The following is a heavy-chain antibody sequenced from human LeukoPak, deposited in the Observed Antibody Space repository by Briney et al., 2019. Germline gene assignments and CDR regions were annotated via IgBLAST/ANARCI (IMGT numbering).Heavy chain of an antibody. Sequence: GESLRLSCAPSGFGISGFAMTWVRQATGKALEWVSSIGSDEKTHYSESARGRFAISRDNFHHMVFLEMNTLRAEDTAVYYCARDLHYYVAMDVWGQGTTVTVSS. V-gene: IGHV3-23*01. D-gene: IGHD3-10*02. CDR3: ARDLHYYVAMDV. J-gene: IGHJ6*02. CDR1: GFGISGFA. CDR2: IGSDEKT.